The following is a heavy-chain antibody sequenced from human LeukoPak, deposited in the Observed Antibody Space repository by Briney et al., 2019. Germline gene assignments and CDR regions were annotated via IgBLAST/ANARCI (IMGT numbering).Heavy chain of an antibody. J-gene: IGHJ4*02. D-gene: IGHD1-26*01. CDR2: ISYDGNDK. V-gene: IGHV3-30*01. CDR1: GFTFSSYA. CDR3: AREPHSSGSYYAFDY. Sequence: GKSLTLSCAASGFTFSSYAVNWVRPAPGKGLEWVAVISYDGNDKYYADSVKGRLTISRDNSKNTLYLQMNSLRAEDTAVYFCAREPHSSGSYYAFDYWGQGALVTVSS.